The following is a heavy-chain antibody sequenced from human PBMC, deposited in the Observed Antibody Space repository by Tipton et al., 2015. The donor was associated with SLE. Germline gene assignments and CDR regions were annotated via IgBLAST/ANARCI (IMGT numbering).Heavy chain of an antibody. Sequence: QLVQSGAEVKKPGESLKISCKGSGYSFTSYWIGWVRQAPGQGLEWMGWISAYNGNTNYAQKLQGRVTITTDTSTSTAYMELRSLRSDDTAVYYCARREVWGSKLGAFDIWCQGTIVTVSS. D-gene: IGHD7-27*01. CDR2: ISAYNGNT. CDR3: ARREVWGSKLGAFDI. J-gene: IGHJ3*02. CDR1: GYSFTSYW. V-gene: IGHV1-18*04.